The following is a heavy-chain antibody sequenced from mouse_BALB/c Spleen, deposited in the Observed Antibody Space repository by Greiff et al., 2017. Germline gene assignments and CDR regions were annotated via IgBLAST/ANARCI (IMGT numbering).Heavy chain of an antibody. J-gene: IGHJ4*01. CDR3: TRAGTRGLDYARDD. D-gene: IGHD4-1*01. V-gene: IGHV1S81*02. CDR1: GYTFTSYY. Sequence: QVQLQQPGAELVKPGASVKLSCKASGYTFTSYYMYWVKQRPGQGLEWIGWINPSNGGTNFNEKFKSKATLTVDKSSSTAYMQLSSLTSEDSAVYYGTRAGTRGLDYARDDWGQGTAVTVSS. CDR2: INPSNGGT.